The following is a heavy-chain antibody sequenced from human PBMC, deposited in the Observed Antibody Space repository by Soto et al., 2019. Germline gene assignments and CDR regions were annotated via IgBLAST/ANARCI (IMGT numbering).Heavy chain of an antibody. CDR3: ARGLLGAIDY. V-gene: IGHV3-13*01. CDR1: GFTFSYYD. Sequence: EVQLVESAGALVPPGGSLRLSCAASGFTFSYYDMHWVRQAEGKGLEWVAAIGTSDDTYYADSVQGRFSISREDAKDSLYLQMSSLRAEDTAAYYCARGLLGAIDYWGQGTLVTVSS. CDR2: IGTSDDT. J-gene: IGHJ4*02. D-gene: IGHD3-16*01.